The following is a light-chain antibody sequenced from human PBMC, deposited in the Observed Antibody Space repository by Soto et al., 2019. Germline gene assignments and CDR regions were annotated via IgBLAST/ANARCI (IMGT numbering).Light chain of an antibody. V-gene: IGLV2-23*02. J-gene: IGLJ1*01. CDR1: NSDVGAYNL. CDR3: CSYAGGVTFYV. Sequence: QSALTQPASVSGSPGQSITISCTGTNSDVGAYNLVSWYQQYPGKAPKLIIFEVSKRPSGVSDRFSGSKSGNTASLTISGPQAEDEADYYCCSYAGGVTFYVFGTGTKLTVL. CDR2: EVS.